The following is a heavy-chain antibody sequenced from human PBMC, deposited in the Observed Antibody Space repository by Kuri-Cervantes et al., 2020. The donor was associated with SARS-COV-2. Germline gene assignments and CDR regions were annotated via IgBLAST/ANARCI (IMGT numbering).Heavy chain of an antibody. Sequence: ASVKVSCKASGYTFTDYYMHWGRQAPGQGLEWRGWINPDSGGTNYEQKFQGRVTMTRDTSISTAYMELCRLRSDDTAVYYCARDLWFGELLFVGGYYYYMDVWGKGTTVTVSS. D-gene: IGHD3-10*01. CDR1: GYTFTDYY. CDR2: INPDSGGT. CDR3: ARDLWFGELLFVGGYYYYMDV. J-gene: IGHJ6*03. V-gene: IGHV1-2*02.